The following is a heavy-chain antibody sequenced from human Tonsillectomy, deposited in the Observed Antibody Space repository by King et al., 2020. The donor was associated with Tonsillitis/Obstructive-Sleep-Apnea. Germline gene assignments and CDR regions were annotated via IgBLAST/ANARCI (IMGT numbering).Heavy chain of an antibody. D-gene: IGHD1-20*01. CDR1: GFTFDDYV. CDR3: CRASVTEDGDY. Sequence: VQLVESGGGLVKPGRSLRLSCTASGFTFDDYVMNWFRQAPGKGLEWVGFIRSKTYGGTTEYAASVKGRFTISRDDAKSIAYLQMNSLKNEDTAVYYCCRASVTEDGDYWGQGTLVTVSS. V-gene: IGHV3-49*05. J-gene: IGHJ4*02. CDR2: IRSKTYGGTT.